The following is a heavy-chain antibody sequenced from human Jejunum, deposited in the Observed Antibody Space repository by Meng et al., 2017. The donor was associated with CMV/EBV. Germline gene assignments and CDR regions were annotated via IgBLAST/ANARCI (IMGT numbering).Heavy chain of an antibody. V-gene: IGHV7-4-1*02. Sequence: QGQVVQSWCELKKPGASVKVSCKASEYTFSTYTINWVRQAHGRGIEWMGWISTNTGTPTYTQGFTGRFVFSLDTSVSTAYLQISSLKAEDTAVYYCARGGNFDPWGQGTLVTVSS. CDR3: ARGGNFDP. D-gene: IGHD2/OR15-2a*01. CDR2: ISTNTGTP. CDR1: EYTFSTYT. J-gene: IGHJ5*02.